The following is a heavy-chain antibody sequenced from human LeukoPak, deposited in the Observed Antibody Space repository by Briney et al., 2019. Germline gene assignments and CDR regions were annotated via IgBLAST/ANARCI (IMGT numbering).Heavy chain of an antibody. CDR2: INHSGST. Sequence: SETLSLICAVYGGSFSGYYWSWIRQPPGKGLEWIGEINHSGSTNYNPSLKSRVTISVDTSKNQFSLKLSSVTAADTAVYYCARSRRRLYFDYWGQGTLVTVSS. V-gene: IGHV4-34*01. D-gene: IGHD3-16*01. J-gene: IGHJ4*02. CDR1: GGSFSGYY. CDR3: ARSRRRLYFDY.